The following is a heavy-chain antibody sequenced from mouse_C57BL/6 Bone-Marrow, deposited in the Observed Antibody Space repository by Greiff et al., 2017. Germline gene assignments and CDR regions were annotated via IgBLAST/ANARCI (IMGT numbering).Heavy chain of an antibody. V-gene: IGHV1-50*01. CDR2: IDPSDSYT. CDR1: GFNIKDYY. Sequence: QVQLQQSGAELVKPGASVKLSCTASGFNIKDYYMHWVKQRPGQGLEWIGEIDPSDSYTNYNQKFKGKATLTVDTSSSTAYMQLSSLTSEDSAVYYCARRPCWGQGTLVTVSA. CDR3: ARRPC. J-gene: IGHJ3*01.